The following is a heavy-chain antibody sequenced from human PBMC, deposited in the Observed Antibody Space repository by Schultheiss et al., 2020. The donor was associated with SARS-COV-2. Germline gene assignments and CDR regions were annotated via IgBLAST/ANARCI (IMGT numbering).Heavy chain of an antibody. V-gene: IGHV4-59*01. CDR3: ARVRAVYSLNWFDP. Sequence: SETLSLTCTVSGGSISSYYWSWIRQPPGKGLEWIGYIYYSGSTNYNPSLKSQVTISVDTSKNQFSLKLSYVTAADTAVYYCARVRAVYSLNWFDPWGQGTLVTVSS. CDR1: GGSISSYY. CDR2: IYYSGST. J-gene: IGHJ5*02. D-gene: IGHD6-13*01.